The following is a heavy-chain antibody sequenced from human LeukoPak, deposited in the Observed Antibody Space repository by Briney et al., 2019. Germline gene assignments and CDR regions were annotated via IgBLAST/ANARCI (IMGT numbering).Heavy chain of an antibody. D-gene: IGHD3-3*01. CDR2: ISSSSSNI. CDR3: ARLLYNFGAYMDV. Sequence: PGGSLTLSCAASGFTFSSYSMNWLRQAPGKGLEWVSSISSSSSNIYYADSVKGRFTISRDNAENSLHLQTSSLRAEDTAVYYCARLLYNFGAYMDVWGKGTTVTVSS. V-gene: IGHV3-21*01. J-gene: IGHJ6*03. CDR1: GFTFSSYS.